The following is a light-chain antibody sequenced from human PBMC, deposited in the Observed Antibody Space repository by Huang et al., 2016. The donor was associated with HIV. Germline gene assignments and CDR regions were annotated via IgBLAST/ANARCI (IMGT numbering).Light chain of an antibody. CDR1: QSVSNNY. CDR3: QQYGSSPT. V-gene: IGKV3-20*01. J-gene: IGKJ1*01. CDR2: GAS. Sequence: EIVLTQSPGTLSLSPGERATLSCRASQSVSNNYLAWYQQKPGQSPRLLIYGASTRATAIPDRFSGSGSGTDFTLIITRLQPEDFAVCYCQQYGSSPTFGQGTKVEIK.